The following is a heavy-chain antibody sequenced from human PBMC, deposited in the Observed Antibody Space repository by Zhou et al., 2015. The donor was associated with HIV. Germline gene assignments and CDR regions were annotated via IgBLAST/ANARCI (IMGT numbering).Heavy chain of an antibody. J-gene: IGHJ2*01. CDR1: GVPFNTFA. V-gene: IGHV1-69*06. CDR3: ARDRGGATRPDWRYFDL. CDR2: LTPMFDTA. Sequence: QVHLVQSGAELRKPGSSVKVSCKTYGVPFNTFALNWVRQAPGQGPEWMGTLTPMFDTADYSRKFRGRVTMTADMSTDTGYMELRSLRSEDTAVYYCARDRGGATRPDWRYFDLWGRGTLVTVSS. D-gene: IGHD6-6*01.